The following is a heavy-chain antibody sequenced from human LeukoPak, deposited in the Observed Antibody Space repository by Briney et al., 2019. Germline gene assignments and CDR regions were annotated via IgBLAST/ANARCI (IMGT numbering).Heavy chain of an antibody. D-gene: IGHD1-26*01. Sequence: PSQTLSLTCTVSGGSISSGSYYWSWIRQPAGKGLEWIGRIYTSGSTNYNPSLKSRVTISVDTSKNQFSLKLSSVTAADTAVYYCARDLGGSYYGWFDPWGQGTLVTVSS. J-gene: IGHJ5*02. CDR1: GGSISSGSYY. V-gene: IGHV4-61*02. CDR2: IYTSGST. CDR3: ARDLGGSYYGWFDP.